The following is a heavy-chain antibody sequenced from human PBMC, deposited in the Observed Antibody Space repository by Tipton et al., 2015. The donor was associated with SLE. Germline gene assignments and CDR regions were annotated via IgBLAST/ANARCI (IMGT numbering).Heavy chain of an antibody. V-gene: IGHV3-48*01. CDR3: ARERRAGGMDV. CDR2: ISSSSSTI. J-gene: IGHJ6*02. Sequence: SLRLSCAASGFTFSSYWMSWVRQAPGKGLEWVSYISSSSSTIYYADSVKGRFTISRDNAKNSLYLQMNSLRAEDTAVYYCARERRAGGMDVWGQGTTVTVSS. CDR1: GFTFSSYW.